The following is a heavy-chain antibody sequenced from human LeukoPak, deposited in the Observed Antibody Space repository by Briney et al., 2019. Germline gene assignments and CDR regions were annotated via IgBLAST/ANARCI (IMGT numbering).Heavy chain of an antibody. CDR3: ARVGPPYYDFWSGYYSHFDY. CDR1: GYTFTGYY. J-gene: IGHJ4*02. CDR2: INPNSGGT. V-gene: IGHV1-2*02. Sequence: SVKVSCKASGYTFTGYYMHWVRQAPGQRLEWMGWINPNSGGTNYAQKFQGRVTMTRDTSISTAYMELSRLRSDDTAVYYCARVGPPYYDFWSGYYSHFDYWGQGTLVTVSS. D-gene: IGHD3-3*01.